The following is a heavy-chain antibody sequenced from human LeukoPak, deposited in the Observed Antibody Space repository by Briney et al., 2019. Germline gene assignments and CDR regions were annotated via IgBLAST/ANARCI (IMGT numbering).Heavy chain of an antibody. J-gene: IGHJ4*02. CDR1: GFTFSSCG. CDR3: ATETIGRHYDY. CDR2: IGPTGTDR. Sequence: GGSLRLSCAASGFTFSSCGFNWVRQAPGKGLEWVSSIGPTGTDRYYADSVRGRFTISGDNAKNSMYLQMDSLRDEDTAVYYCATETIGRHYDYWGQGTLLTVSS. V-gene: IGHV3-21*01. D-gene: IGHD1-14*01.